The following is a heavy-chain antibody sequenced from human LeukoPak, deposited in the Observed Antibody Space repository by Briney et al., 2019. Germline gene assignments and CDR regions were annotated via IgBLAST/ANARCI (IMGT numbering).Heavy chain of an antibody. CDR2: IWYDGSNK. CDR3: ARFLMVRGVMNYYYGMDV. V-gene: IGHV3-33*01. Sequence: GGSLRLSCAASGFTFSSYGMHWVRQAPGKGLEWVAVIWYDGSNKYYEDSVKGRFTISRDNSKNTLYLQMNSLRAEDTAVYYCARFLMVRGVMNYYYGMDVWGQGTTVTVSS. CDR1: GFTFSSYG. D-gene: IGHD3-10*01. J-gene: IGHJ6*02.